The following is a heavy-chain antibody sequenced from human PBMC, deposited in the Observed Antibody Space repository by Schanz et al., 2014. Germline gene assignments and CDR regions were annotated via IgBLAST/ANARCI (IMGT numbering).Heavy chain of an antibody. Sequence: QVQLVESGGGVVQPGRSLRLSCAASGFTFSSYGMHWVRQAPGKGLEWVAVISYDGSNKYYADSVKGRFTISRDNSKKTLYLQMNSRRTEDTAVYYCAKDLETYGSGSYQHHWGQGTLVTVSS. CDR2: ISYDGSNK. D-gene: IGHD3-10*01. J-gene: IGHJ5*02. CDR3: AKDLETYGSGSYQHH. CDR1: GFTFSSYG. V-gene: IGHV3-30*18.